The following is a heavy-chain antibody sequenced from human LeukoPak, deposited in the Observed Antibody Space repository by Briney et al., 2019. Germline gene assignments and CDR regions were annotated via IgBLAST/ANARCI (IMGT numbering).Heavy chain of an antibody. D-gene: IGHD3-9*01. CDR2: ISAYNSNT. V-gene: IGHV1-18*01. CDR1: GYTFTSYG. CDR3: ARDEDYHILTGYERFDY. Sequence: GASVKVSCKASGYTFTSYGISWVRQAPGQGLEWMGWISAYNSNTNYAQKLQGRVTMTTDTSTSTAYMELRSLRSDDTAVHYCARDEDYHILTGYERFDYWGQGTLVTVSS. J-gene: IGHJ4*02.